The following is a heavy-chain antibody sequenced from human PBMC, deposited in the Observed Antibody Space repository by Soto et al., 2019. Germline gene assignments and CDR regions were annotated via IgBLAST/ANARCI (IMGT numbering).Heavy chain of an antibody. CDR3: ASGLAGRMDD. CDR1: GTIFSSYT. J-gene: IGHJ6*02. D-gene: IGHD3-10*01. V-gene: IGHV1-69*02. Sequence: QVQLVQSGAEVKKPGSSVRVSCKASGTIFSSYTISWVRQAPGQGLEWMGRIIPILGETNSAQKFQGRVTLTADKSTNPAYMELNTLRLEDTALHYCASGLAGRMDDWGQGTTVTVSS. CDR2: IIPILGET.